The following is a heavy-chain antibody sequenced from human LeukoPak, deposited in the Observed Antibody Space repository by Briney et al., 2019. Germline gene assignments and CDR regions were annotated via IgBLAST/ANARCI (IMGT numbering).Heavy chain of an antibody. J-gene: IGHJ4*02. V-gene: IGHV3-23*01. Sequence: QPGGSLRLSCAASGFTFSSYAMSWVRQAPGKGLEWVSAISGSGGSTFYADSVKGRFTISRDNSKNTLYLQMNSLRAEDTAVYYCAKGPSSGWYVPTDYWGQGTLVTVSS. CDR1: GFTFSSYA. CDR2: ISGSGGST. D-gene: IGHD6-19*01. CDR3: AKGPSSGWYVPTDY.